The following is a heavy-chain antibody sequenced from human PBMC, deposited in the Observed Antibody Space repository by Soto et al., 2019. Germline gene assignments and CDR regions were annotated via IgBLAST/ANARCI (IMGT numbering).Heavy chain of an antibody. D-gene: IGHD1-26*01. CDR3: ARRARR. J-gene: IGHJ3*01. Sequence: EVQLVESGGGLVQPGGSLRLSCAVSGFTFSSSEMYWVRQAPGKGLEWISYIHPSGQPIFYADSVKGRFTISIDNANNSLFLQMNSRRAEVTAVYYWARRARRWGQGTMVTVSS. CDR1: GFTFSSSE. CDR2: IHPSGQPI. V-gene: IGHV3-48*03.